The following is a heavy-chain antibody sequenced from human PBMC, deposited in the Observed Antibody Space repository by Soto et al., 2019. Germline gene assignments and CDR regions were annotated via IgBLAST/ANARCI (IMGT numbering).Heavy chain of an antibody. D-gene: IGHD1-1*01. J-gene: IGHJ4*02. CDR1: GGSISSGGYY. V-gene: IGHV4-31*03. Sequence: SETLSLTCTVSGGSISSGGYYWSWIRQHPGKGLEWIGYIYYSGSTYYNPSLKSRVTISVDTSKNQFSLKLSSVTAADTAVYYCARNLNNNFDYWGQGTLVTVSS. CDR2: IYYSGST. CDR3: ARNLNNNFDY.